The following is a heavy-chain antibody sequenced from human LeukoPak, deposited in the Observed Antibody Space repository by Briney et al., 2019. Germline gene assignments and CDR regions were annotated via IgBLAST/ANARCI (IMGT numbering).Heavy chain of an antibody. Sequence: SETLSLTCTVSGGSISSSNYYWGWIRQPPGKGLEWIGSIYYSGSTYYNPSLKSRVTISVDTSKNQFSLKLSSVTAADTAVYYCARSVSAAAGTDVFYWGQGTLVTVSS. V-gene: IGHV4-39*01. CDR2: IYYSGST. J-gene: IGHJ4*02. CDR3: ARSVSAAAGTDVFY. CDR1: GGSISSSNYY. D-gene: IGHD6-13*01.